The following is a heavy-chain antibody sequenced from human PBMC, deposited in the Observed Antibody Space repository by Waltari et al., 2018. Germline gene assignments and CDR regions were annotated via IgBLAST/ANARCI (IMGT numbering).Heavy chain of an antibody. V-gene: IGHV3-30*18. D-gene: IGHD3-16*01. CDR3: AKEFGGAGSSYMSYFDS. Sequence: QVLLGESGGGVVQPGRSLRLSCAASGFSFRNHGMHWVRQAPGKGLEWVAVISDDGGTKYYRDSVEGRFTVSRDNSKNTMYLEMNSLRVEDTAIYYCAKEFGGAGSSYMSYFDSWGQGTLVTVSS. CDR1: GFSFRNHG. CDR2: ISDDGGTK. J-gene: IGHJ4*02.